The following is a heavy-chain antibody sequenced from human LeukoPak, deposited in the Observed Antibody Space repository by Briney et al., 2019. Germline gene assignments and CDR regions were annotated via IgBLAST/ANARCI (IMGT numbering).Heavy chain of an antibody. D-gene: IGHD6-13*01. CDR1: GGSISSHY. V-gene: IGHV4-59*11. CDR2: IYYSGST. CDR3: AREVSWRYYYYYMDV. J-gene: IGHJ6*03. Sequence: SETLSLTCTVSGGSISSHYWSWIRQPPGKGLEWIGYIYYSGSTNYNPSLKSRVTISVDTSKNQFSLKLSSVTAADTAVYYCAREVSWRYYYYYMDVWGKGTTVTVSS.